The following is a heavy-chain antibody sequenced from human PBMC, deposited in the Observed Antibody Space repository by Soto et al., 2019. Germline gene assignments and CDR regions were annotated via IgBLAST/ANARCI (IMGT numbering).Heavy chain of an antibody. D-gene: IGHD6-19*01. Sequence: GGSLRLSCAASGFTVSSNYMSWVRQAPGKGLEWVSVIYSGGSTYYADSVKGRFTISRDNSKNTLYLQMNSLRAEDTAVYYCARDIRGIAVAGTQYYYYMDVWGKGTTVTVSS. CDR3: ARDIRGIAVAGTQYYYYMDV. J-gene: IGHJ6*03. CDR2: IYSGGST. CDR1: GFTVSSNY. V-gene: IGHV3-66*01.